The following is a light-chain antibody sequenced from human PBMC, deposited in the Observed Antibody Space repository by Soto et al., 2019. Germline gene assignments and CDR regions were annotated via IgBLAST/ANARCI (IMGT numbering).Light chain of an antibody. J-gene: IGKJ3*01. CDR1: QSVYNN. CDR2: GAS. Sequence: EILMTQSPATLSVSPGERATLSCRASQSVYNNLAWYQQKPGQAPRLLIYGASTRATGIPARLSGSGSGTEFTLTISSLQSEDFAVYFCQQYNNWPPVTFGPGTKVDIK. V-gene: IGKV3-15*01. CDR3: QQYNNWPPVT.